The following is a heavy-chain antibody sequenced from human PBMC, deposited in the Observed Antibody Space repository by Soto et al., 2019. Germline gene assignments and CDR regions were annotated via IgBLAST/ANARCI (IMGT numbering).Heavy chain of an antibody. CDR1: GFTFGDYA. CDR3: ARGLVYGGAYFGH. Sequence: VQLVESGGGLVKPGRSLRLSCTASGFTFGDYAMSWFRQAPGKGLEWVAVVSYDGSNKNYSDSVKGQFIISRDNSKNTLYLQMNSLRPDDTAVYYCARGLVYGGAYFGHWGQGTLVTVSS. D-gene: IGHD4-17*01. J-gene: IGHJ1*01. CDR2: VSYDGSNK. V-gene: IGHV3-30-3*01.